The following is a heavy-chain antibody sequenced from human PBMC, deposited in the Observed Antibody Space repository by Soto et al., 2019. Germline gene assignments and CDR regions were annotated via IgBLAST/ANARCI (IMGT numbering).Heavy chain of an antibody. Sequence: QVQLVESGGGVVQPGRSLRLSCAASGFTFSSYAMHWVRQAPGKGLEWVAVISYDGSNKYYAHSVKGRFTISRDNSKHTLYLQLNSVRAEDTAVYYCASGYYDSSGYFRSDWGQGTLVTVSS. V-gene: IGHV3-30-3*01. CDR2: ISYDGSNK. CDR1: GFTFSSYA. CDR3: ASGYYDSSGYFRSD. D-gene: IGHD3-22*01. J-gene: IGHJ1*01.